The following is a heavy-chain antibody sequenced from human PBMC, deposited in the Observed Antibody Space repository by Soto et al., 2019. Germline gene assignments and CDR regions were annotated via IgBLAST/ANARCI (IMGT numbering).Heavy chain of an antibody. Sequence: GGSLRLSCAASGFTFSSYAMSWVRQAPGKGLEWVSAISGSGGSTYYADSVKGRFTISRDSSKNTLYLQMNSLRAEDTAVYYCAKGSQDLPKNYWGQGTLVTVSS. CDR1: GFTFSSYA. CDR3: AKGSQDLPKNY. CDR2: ISGSGGST. V-gene: IGHV3-23*01. J-gene: IGHJ4*02.